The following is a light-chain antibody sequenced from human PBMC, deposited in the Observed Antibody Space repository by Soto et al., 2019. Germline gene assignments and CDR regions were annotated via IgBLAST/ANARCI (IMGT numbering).Light chain of an antibody. CDR2: DAS. Sequence: ETAMKQSPATMSVSPGERATLSCRASQSVSRNVAWYQQKPGQAPRLLIHDASTRATGISVRFSGSGSGTEFTLTISSLQSEDFAVYYCQQYNNWLWTFGQGTKVEIK. V-gene: IGKV3-15*01. CDR1: QSVSRN. CDR3: QQYNNWLWT. J-gene: IGKJ1*01.